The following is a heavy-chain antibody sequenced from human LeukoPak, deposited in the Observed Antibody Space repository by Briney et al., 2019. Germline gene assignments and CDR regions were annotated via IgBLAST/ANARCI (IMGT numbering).Heavy chain of an antibody. Sequence: GASVKVSCKASGGTFSSYAISWVRQAPGQGLEWMGRIIPILGIANYAQKFQGRVTITADKSTSTAYMELSSPRSEDTAVYYCARDRGSYYYDSSGYSDYWGQGTLVTVSS. CDR3: ARDRGSYYYDSSGYSDY. V-gene: IGHV1-69*04. D-gene: IGHD3-22*01. CDR1: GGTFSSYA. CDR2: IIPILGIA. J-gene: IGHJ4*02.